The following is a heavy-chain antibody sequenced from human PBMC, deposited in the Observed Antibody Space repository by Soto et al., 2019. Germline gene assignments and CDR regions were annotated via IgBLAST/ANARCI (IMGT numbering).Heavy chain of an antibody. CDR3: ARDGLGVAGISDY. CDR1: GFTFSTYS. D-gene: IGHD6-13*01. V-gene: IGHV3-48*02. J-gene: IGHJ4*02. Sequence: GSLRLSCAASGFTFSTYSMNWVRQAPGKGLEWVSYISSSSSTIYYADSVKGRFTISRDNAKNSLYLQMNSLRDGDTAVYYCARDGLGVAGISDYWGQGTLVTVSS. CDR2: ISSSSSTI.